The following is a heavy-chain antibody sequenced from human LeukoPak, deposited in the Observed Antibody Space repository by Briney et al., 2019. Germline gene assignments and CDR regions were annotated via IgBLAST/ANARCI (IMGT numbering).Heavy chain of an antibody. J-gene: IGHJ4*02. D-gene: IGHD5-12*01. CDR1: GYTFTSYA. V-gene: IGHV7-4-1*02. Sequence: ASVKISCKASGYTFTSYAMNWVRQAPGQGLEWMGWINTNTGNPTYAQGFTGRFVFSLDTSVSTAYLQISSLKAEDTAVYYCARDFRIGYSGYDFDYWGQGTLVTVSS. CDR2: INTNTGNP. CDR3: ARDFRIGYSGYDFDY.